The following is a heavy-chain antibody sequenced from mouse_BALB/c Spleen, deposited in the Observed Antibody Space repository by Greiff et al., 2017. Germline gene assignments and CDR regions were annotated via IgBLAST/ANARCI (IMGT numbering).Heavy chain of an antibody. CDR1: GFTFSSYT. Sequence: EVHLVESGGGLVKPGGSLKLSCAASGFTFSSYTMSWVRQTPEKRLEWVATISSGGSYTYYPDSVKGRFTISRDNAKNTLYLQMSSLKSEDTAMYYCTREGSPPFAYWGQGTLVTVSA. CDR3: TREGSPPFAY. CDR2: ISSGGSYT. V-gene: IGHV5-6-4*01. J-gene: IGHJ3*01.